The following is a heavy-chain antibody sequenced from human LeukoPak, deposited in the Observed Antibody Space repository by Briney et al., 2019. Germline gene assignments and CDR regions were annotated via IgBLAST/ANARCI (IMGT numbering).Heavy chain of an antibody. V-gene: IGHV1-18*01. Sequence: ASVKVSCKASGYTFTSYGISWVRQAPGQGLEWMGWISAYNGNTNYAQKLQGRVTMTTDTSTSTAYMELRSLRSDDTAVYYCARDQCSSTSRYYRWFDPWGQGTLVTVSS. CDR1: GYTFTSYG. J-gene: IGHJ5*02. CDR3: ARDQCSSTSRYYRWFDP. D-gene: IGHD2-2*01. CDR2: ISAYNGNT.